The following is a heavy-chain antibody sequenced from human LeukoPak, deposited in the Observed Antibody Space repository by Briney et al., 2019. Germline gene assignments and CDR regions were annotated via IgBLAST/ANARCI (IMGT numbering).Heavy chain of an antibody. V-gene: IGHV4-61*01. J-gene: IGHJ4*02. CDR3: ARGPIRCSSTSCYVPFSY. D-gene: IGHD2-2*01. CDR2: INHSGST. Sequence: TSETLSLTCTVSGGSVSSGSYYWSWIRQPPGKGLEWIGEINHSGSTNYNPSLKSRVTISVDTSKNQFSLKLSSVTAADTAVYYCARGPIRCSSTSCYVPFSYWGQGTLVTVSS. CDR1: GGSVSSGSYY.